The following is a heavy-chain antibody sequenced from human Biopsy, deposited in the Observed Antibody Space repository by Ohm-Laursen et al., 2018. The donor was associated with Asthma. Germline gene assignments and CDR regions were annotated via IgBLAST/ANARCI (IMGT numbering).Heavy chain of an antibody. CDR1: GFTFSNFV. CDR2: ITGSGGGT. V-gene: IGHV3-23*01. D-gene: IGHD3-3*01. CDR3: AKRRGYSDLTDFDH. Sequence: SLRLSCSASGFTFSNFVMTWVRQAPGKGLEWVSSITGSGGGTYYADSMKGRFTISRDNAKSTLYLQMNRLRTDDTAVYYCAKRRGYSDLTDFDHWGQGTLVTVSS. J-gene: IGHJ4*02.